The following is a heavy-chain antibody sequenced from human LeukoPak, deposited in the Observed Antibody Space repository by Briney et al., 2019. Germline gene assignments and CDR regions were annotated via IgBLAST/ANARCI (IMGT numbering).Heavy chain of an antibody. CDR1: GFTFDDYD. CDR3: VKGDVTSDAFDI. V-gene: IGHV3-9*03. D-gene: IGHD3-10*01. CDR2: ISWNSGYI. J-gene: IGHJ3*02. Sequence: GGSLRLSCAASGFTFDDYDMQWVRHAPGKGLEWVSGISWNSGYIGYADSVKGRFTISRDNAKNSLYLQMNSLRAEDMALYYFVKGDVTSDAFDIWGQGTMVTVSS.